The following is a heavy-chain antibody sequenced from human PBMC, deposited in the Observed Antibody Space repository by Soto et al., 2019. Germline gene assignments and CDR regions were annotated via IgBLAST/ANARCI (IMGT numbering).Heavy chain of an antibody. J-gene: IGHJ4*02. CDR1: GGSFSGYY. CDR3: ARRILYYDFWSGYHFDY. V-gene: IGHV4-34*01. Sequence: SETLSLTCAVYGGSFSGYYWSWIRQPPGKGLEWIGEINHSGSTNYNPSLKSRVTISVDTSMNQFSLKLSSVTAADTAVYYCARRILYYDFWSGYHFDYWGQGTLVTVS. D-gene: IGHD3-3*01. CDR2: INHSGST.